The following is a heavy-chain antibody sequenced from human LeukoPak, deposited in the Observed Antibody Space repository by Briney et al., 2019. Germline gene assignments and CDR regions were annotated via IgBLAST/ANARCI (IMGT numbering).Heavy chain of an antibody. CDR2: IYYSGST. J-gene: IGHJ4*02. CDR3: ARDSSRIDYYGSGSYQLDD. D-gene: IGHD3-10*01. Sequence: SETLSLTCTVSGGSISSYYWSWIRQPPGKGLEWIGYIYYSGSTNYNPSLKSRVTISVDTSKNQFSLKPSSVTAADTAVYYCARDSSRIDYYGSGSYQLDDWGQGTLVTVSS. CDR1: GGSISSYY. V-gene: IGHV4-59*01.